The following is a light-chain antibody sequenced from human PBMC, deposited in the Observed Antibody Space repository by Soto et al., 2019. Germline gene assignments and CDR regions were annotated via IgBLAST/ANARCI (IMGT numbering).Light chain of an antibody. CDR3: QHYNSYSEA. Sequence: IQLTQSPSSLSASVGDRVTITWRASQGINNYLAWYQQKPGRAPKLLIYAASTLQSGVPSRFSGSGSGTEFTLTISSLQPDDFATYYCQHYNSYSEAFGQGTKVDIK. CDR2: AAS. V-gene: IGKV1-9*01. J-gene: IGKJ1*01. CDR1: QGINNY.